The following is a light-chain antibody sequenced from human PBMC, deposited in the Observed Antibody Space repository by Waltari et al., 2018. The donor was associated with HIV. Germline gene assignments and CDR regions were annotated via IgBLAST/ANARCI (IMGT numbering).Light chain of an antibody. J-gene: IGLJ2*01. Sequence: QSALTPPASVAGSPGQSIPISCTGTSSDGRGYHLLSWYQQHPGKAPKLMIYEVSKRPSGVSNRFSGSKSGNTASLTISGLQAEDEADYYCCAYAGSTTYVIFGGGTKLTVL. CDR1: SSDGRGYHL. CDR2: EVS. CDR3: CAYAGSTTYVI. V-gene: IGLV2-23*02.